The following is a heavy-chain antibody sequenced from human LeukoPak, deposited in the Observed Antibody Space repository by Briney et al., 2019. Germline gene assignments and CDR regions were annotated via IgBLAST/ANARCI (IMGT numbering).Heavy chain of an antibody. D-gene: IGHD2-21*01. J-gene: IGHJ2*01. CDR3: ARGSILWWGSERWYFDL. CDR2: IHTTGST. V-gene: IGHV4-61*02. Sequence: SETLSLTCTVSGGSISSGSYYWNWIRQPAGKGLEWIGRIHTTGSTNYNPFLKSRVPTSLDTSKNQFTLKLSSVTAADTAVYYCARGSILWWGSERWYFDLWGRGTLVTVSS. CDR1: GGSISSGSYY.